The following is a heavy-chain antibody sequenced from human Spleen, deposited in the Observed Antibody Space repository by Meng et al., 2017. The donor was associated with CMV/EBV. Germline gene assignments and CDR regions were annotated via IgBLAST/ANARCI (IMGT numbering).Heavy chain of an antibody. V-gene: IGHV3-30*02. J-gene: IGHJ4*02. CDR1: GFTFSSYG. CDR2: IRYDGSNK. Sequence: GESLKISCAASGFTFSSYGMHWVRQAPGKGLEWVAFIRYDGSNKYYADSVKGRFTISRDNSKNTLYLQMNSLRAEDTAVYYCAKDPLDRYCSSTSCSPGYYFDYWGQGTLVTVSS. D-gene: IGHD2-2*01. CDR3: AKDPLDRYCSSTSCSPGYYFDY.